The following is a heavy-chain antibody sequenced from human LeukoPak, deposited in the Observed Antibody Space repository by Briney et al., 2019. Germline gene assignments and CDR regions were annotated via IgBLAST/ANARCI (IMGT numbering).Heavy chain of an antibody. D-gene: IGHD6-19*01. Sequence: SETLSLTCTVSGGSISSSSYYWGWIRQPPGKGLEWIGSIYYSGSTYYNPSLKSRVTISVDTSKNQFSLKLSSVTATDTAVYYCARRRPVAGIRNNWFDPWGQGTLVTVSS. J-gene: IGHJ5*02. CDR1: GGSISSSSYY. CDR2: IYYSGST. V-gene: IGHV4-39*01. CDR3: ARRRPVAGIRNNWFDP.